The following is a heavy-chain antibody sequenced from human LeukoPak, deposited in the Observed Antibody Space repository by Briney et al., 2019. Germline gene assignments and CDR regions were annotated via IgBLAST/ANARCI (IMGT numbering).Heavy chain of an antibody. CDR2: INRDGGNT. CDR3: ARDYYSQPDY. Sequence: GGSLRLSRAASVFTFSNSWMRWVRQAPGKGLVWVSRINRDGGNTTYADSVKGRLTIPRDNAKNTLYLQMNSLRAEDTAIYYCARDYYSQPDYWGEGTLVTVSS. D-gene: IGHD3-22*01. CDR1: VFTFSNSW. V-gene: IGHV3-74*01. J-gene: IGHJ4*02.